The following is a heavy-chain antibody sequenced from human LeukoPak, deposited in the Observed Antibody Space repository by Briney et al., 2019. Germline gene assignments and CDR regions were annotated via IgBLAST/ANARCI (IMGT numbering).Heavy chain of an antibody. CDR1: GFTVSSNY. CDR3: ARDGRYCIITSCYGYYGMDV. CDR2: IYSGGST. J-gene: IGHJ6*02. D-gene: IGHD2-2*01. Sequence: GGSLRLSCAASGFTVSSNYMSWVRQAPGKGLEWVSVIYSGGSTYYADSVKGRFTISRQNSKNTVDLQMNSLRPEDTAVYYCARDGRYCIITSCYGYYGMDVWGQGTTVTISS. V-gene: IGHV3-53*04.